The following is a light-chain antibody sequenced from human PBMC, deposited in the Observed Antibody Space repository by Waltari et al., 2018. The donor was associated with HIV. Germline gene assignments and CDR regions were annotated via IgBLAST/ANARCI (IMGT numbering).Light chain of an antibody. CDR1: HSVTTY. CDR3: QQRTNLPPYT. Sequence: EIVLTQSPGTLSLSPGERATLSCRTSHSVTTYLAWYQQKPGQAPRLLVYDASNRATGIPARFSGSWSGTDFTLTISSLEPEDFAVYYCQQRTNLPPYTFGQGTKLEVK. J-gene: IGKJ2*01. V-gene: IGKV3-11*01. CDR2: DAS.